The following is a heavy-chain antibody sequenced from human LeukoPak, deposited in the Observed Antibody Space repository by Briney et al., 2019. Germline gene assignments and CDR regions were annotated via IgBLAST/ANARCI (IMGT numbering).Heavy chain of an antibody. Sequence: PSETLSLTCTVSGGSISTRSYYWGWIRQPPGKGLEWIGSMYYSGSTYYNPSLKSRVTISVDTSKNQFSLKLGSVTAADTAVYYCARDPGAYYDSSGYLNWFDPWGQGTLVTVSS. CDR3: ARDPGAYYDSSGYLNWFDP. D-gene: IGHD3-22*01. CDR1: GGSISTRSYY. V-gene: IGHV4-39*07. CDR2: MYYSGST. J-gene: IGHJ5*02.